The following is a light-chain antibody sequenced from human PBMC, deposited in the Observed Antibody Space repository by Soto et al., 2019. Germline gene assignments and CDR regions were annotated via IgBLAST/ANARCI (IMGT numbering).Light chain of an antibody. CDR1: QSVSSTY. CDR2: GAS. V-gene: IGKV3-20*01. CDR3: QQYDSSSQLT. J-gene: IGKJ4*01. Sequence: EILLTQSPGTLSLSPGERATLSCRASQSVSSTYLAWYQQKPVQAPRLLIYGASSRSTGIPDRFSGRESGTAFSLTISRLPLEDFAVYSCQQYDSSSQLTVGGGTKVWIK.